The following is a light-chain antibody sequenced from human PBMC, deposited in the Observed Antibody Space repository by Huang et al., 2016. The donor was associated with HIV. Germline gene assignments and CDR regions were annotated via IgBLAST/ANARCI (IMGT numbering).Light chain of an antibody. J-gene: IGKJ2*01. CDR2: AAS. V-gene: IGKV1-39*01. CDR1: QSINTY. Sequence: DIQMTQSPSSLSTSVGDRVTITCRASQSINTYLNWYQQKPGQAPKFLIYAASSLQSGVPSRFSGSGSGTDFTITINSLQPEDFATYYCQQNYNTPYTFGQGTKLEIK. CDR3: QQNYNTPYT.